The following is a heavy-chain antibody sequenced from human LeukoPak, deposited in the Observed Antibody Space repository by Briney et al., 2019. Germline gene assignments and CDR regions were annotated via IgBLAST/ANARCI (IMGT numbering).Heavy chain of an antibody. J-gene: IGHJ4*02. D-gene: IGHD4-23*01. V-gene: IGHV4-31*03. CDR2: IYYCGST. CDR1: GGSISSGGYY. CDR3: AREAYYYGGSPLFDY. Sequence: SETLSLTCTVSGGSISSGGYYWSWIRQHPGKGLEWIGYIYYCGSTYYNPSLKSRVTISVDTSKNQFSLKLSSVTAADTAVYYCAREAYYYGGSPLFDYWGQGTLVTVSS.